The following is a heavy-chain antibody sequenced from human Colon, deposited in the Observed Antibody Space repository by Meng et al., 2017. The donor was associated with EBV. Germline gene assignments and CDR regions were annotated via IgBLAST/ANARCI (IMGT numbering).Heavy chain of an antibody. Sequence: QVQLQESGPGLVEPSGTLSLTCAVSGGSISTSDWWSWVRQPPGKGLEWIGEIYRGGGTNYNPSFKSRVTISVDTSNNHFSLKLSYVTAADTAVYYCAGVRVIPAAVGFDYWGQGTLVTVSS. CDR3: AGVRVIPAAVGFDY. D-gene: IGHD2-2*01. CDR2: IYRGGGT. J-gene: IGHJ4*02. CDR1: GGSISTSDW. V-gene: IGHV4-4*02.